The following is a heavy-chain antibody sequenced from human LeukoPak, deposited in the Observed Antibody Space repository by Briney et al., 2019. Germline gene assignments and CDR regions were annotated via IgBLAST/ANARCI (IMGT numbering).Heavy chain of an antibody. Sequence: PGGSLRLSCVASGFTFSSFWMSWVRQAPGKGLEWVAKIIQDGSEKDYVDSVKGRFTISRDNAKNSLYLQMNSLRAEDTAVYYCASECGYACLDFWGQGTLVTVSS. V-gene: IGHV3-7*05. D-gene: IGHD5-12*01. CDR1: GFTFSSFW. CDR2: IIQDGSEK. J-gene: IGHJ4*02. CDR3: ASECGYACLDF.